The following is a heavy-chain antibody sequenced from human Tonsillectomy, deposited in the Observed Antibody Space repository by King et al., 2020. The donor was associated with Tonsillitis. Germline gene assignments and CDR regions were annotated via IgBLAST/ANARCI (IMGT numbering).Heavy chain of an antibody. J-gene: IGHJ4*02. CDR2: ISGSAAST. D-gene: IGHD6-19*01. V-gene: IGHV3-23*04. Sequence: VQLVESGGGLVQPGGSLRLSCAASGFTFSTYAMTWVRQAPGKGLEWVSAISGSAASTYYADSVKGRFTISRDNFKNTLYLQKNSLRAEDTAVYYCAKLGYSSGWYGYFDYWGQGTLVTVSS. CDR1: GFTFSTYA. CDR3: AKLGYSSGWYGYFDY.